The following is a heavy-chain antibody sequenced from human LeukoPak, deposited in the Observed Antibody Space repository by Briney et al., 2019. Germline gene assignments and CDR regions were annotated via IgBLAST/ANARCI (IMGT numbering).Heavy chain of an antibody. Sequence: ASVKVSCKASGYTFTSYDINWVRQATGQGLEWMGWMNPNSGNPGYAQKFQGRVTMTRNTSISTAYMELSSLRSEDTAVYYCAREAEYQLLYFYYYYGMDVWGQGTTVTVSS. CDR2: MNPNSGNP. CDR3: AREAEYQLLYFYYYYGMDV. CDR1: GYTFTSYD. D-gene: IGHD2-2*02. V-gene: IGHV1-8*01. J-gene: IGHJ6*02.